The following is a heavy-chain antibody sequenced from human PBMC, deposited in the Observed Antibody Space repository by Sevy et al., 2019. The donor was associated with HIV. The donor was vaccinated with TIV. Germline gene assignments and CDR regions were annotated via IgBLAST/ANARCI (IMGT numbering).Heavy chain of an antibody. V-gene: IGHV3-7*01. CDR3: ARFVSLGY. Sequence: GGSLRLSCAASGFTFSSSSMTWVRQAPGKGLEWVATISQGGSEEYYVDSVKGRFTISRDNAKNSLYLQMNSLSAVDTTVSFCARFVSLGYWGQGTLVTVSS. J-gene: IGHJ4*02. CDR2: ISQGGSEE. CDR1: GFTFSSSS. D-gene: IGHD6-13*01.